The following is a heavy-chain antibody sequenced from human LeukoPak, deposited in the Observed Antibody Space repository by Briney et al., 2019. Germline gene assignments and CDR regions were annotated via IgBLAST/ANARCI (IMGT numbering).Heavy chain of an antibody. V-gene: IGHV4-34*01. CDR1: GGSFSGYY. J-gene: IGHJ6*03. D-gene: IGHD5-24*01. CDR2: INHSGST. CDR3: ATMATRLNYYYYYMDV. Sequence: SETLSLTCAVYGGSFSGYYWSWIRQPPGKGLEWLGEINHSGSTNYNPSLKSRVTISVDTSKNQFSLKLSSVTAADTAVYYCATMATRLNYYYYYMDVWGKGTTVTISS.